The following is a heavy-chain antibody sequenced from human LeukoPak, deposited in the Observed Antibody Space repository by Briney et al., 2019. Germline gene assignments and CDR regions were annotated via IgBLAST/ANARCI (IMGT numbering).Heavy chain of an antibody. J-gene: IGHJ4*02. CDR3: AKDGYSSSAPYYFDY. CDR1: GFTFSSNA. V-gene: IGHV3-23*01. CDR2: ISGSGGST. D-gene: IGHD6-6*01. Sequence: GGSLRLSCAASGFTFSSNAMSWVRQAPGKGLEWVSGISGSGGSTYYADSGKGRFTISRDNSKNTLYLQMNSLRAEDTAVYYCAKDGYSSSAPYYFDYWGQGTLVTVSS.